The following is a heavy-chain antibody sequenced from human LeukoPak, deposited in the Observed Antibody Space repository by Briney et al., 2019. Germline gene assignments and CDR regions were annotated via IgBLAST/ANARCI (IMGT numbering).Heavy chain of an antibody. Sequence: HPGGSLRLSCAASGFTFSSYSMNWVRQAPGKGLEWVANIKQDGSEKYYVDSVKGRFTISRDNAKNSLYLQMNSLRAEDTAVYYCAREYGDYDGAFDYWGQGTLVTVSS. D-gene: IGHD4-17*01. CDR3: AREYGDYDGAFDY. J-gene: IGHJ4*02. CDR2: IKQDGSEK. CDR1: GFTFSSYS. V-gene: IGHV3-7*01.